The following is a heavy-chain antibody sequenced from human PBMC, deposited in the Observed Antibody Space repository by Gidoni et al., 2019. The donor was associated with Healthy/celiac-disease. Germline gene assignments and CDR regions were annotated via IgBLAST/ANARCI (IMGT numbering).Heavy chain of an antibody. V-gene: IGHV4-39*01. J-gene: IGHJ4*02. Sequence: QLQLQESCPGLVKPSETLSLPCTVSGCSISSSSYYWGWIRQPPGKGLEWIGSIYYSGSTYYNPSLKSRVTISVDTSKNQFSLKLSSVTAADTAVYYCASPAGSYYVPPDYWGQGTLVTVSS. CDR3: ASPAGSYYVPPDY. D-gene: IGHD1-26*01. CDR1: GCSISSSSYY. CDR2: IYYSGST.